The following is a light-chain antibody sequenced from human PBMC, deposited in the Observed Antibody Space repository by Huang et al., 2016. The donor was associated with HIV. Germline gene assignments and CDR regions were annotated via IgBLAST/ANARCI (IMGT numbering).Light chain of an antibody. CDR1: QRVSSN. V-gene: IGKV3-15*01. CDR2: GAS. J-gene: IGKJ3*01. CDR3: QQYNNWPPGT. Sequence: EIVMTQSPATLSVSPGERATLSCRASQRVSSNLAWYQQKPGQAPRLLIYGASTRATGIPARFSGSESGTEFTLTISSLQSEDFAVYYCQQYNNWPPGTFGPGTKVDIK.